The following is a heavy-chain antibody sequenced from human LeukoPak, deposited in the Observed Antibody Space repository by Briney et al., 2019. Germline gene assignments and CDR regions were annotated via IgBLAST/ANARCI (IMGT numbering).Heavy chain of an antibody. Sequence: GGSLRLSCAASGFTFSSYAMHWVRQAPVKGLEWVAVISYDGSNKYYADSVKGRFTISRDNSKNTLYLQMNSLRGEDTAVYYCAKDLLANYYASGSPHYWGQGTLVTVSS. CDR3: AKDLLANYYASGSPHY. CDR1: GFTFSSYA. CDR2: ISYDGSNK. D-gene: IGHD3-10*01. J-gene: IGHJ4*02. V-gene: IGHV3-30*18.